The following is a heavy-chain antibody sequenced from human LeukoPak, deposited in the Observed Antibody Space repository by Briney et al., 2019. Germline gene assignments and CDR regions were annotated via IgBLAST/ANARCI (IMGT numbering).Heavy chain of an antibody. V-gene: IGHV4-34*01. Sequence: SETLSLTCAVYGGSFSGYYWSWIRQPPGKGLEWIGTINYSGTTYYNPSLKSRVTISVDTSRNQFSLKVNSVTAADTAVYYCARHDAGYSGSWSRFDPWGQGTLVTVSS. CDR1: GGSFSGYY. D-gene: IGHD6-13*01. CDR3: ARHDAGYSGSWSRFDP. J-gene: IGHJ5*02. CDR2: INYSGTT.